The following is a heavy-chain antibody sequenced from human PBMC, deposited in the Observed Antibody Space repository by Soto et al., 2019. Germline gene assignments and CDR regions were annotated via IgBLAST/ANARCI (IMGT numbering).Heavy chain of an antibody. CDR3: VRDGSKTLRDCFDP. CDR1: GGSMSKFY. Sequence: SGSLSLSCRVSGGSMSKFYWSWILKTDGKGLEWMGRVYATGTSDYNPSLRSRIAMSVDISKKTFSLRLRSVTAADTGVYYCVRDGSKTLRDCFDPWGQGILVTVSS. J-gene: IGHJ5*02. CDR2: VYATGTS. D-gene: IGHD4-17*01. V-gene: IGHV4-4*07.